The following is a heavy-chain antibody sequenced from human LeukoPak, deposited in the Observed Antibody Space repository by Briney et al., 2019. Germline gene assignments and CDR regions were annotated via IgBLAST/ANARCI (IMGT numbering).Heavy chain of an antibody. CDR1: GFTFSSYW. Sequence: GGSLRLSCAASGFTFSSYWMPWVRRAPGKGLVWVSHINGDGSSTSYADSVKGRFTISRDNAKNTLYLQMSSLRAEDTAVYYCARNHSYYGMDVWGQGTTVTVSS. V-gene: IGHV3-74*01. J-gene: IGHJ6*02. CDR2: INGDGSST. CDR3: ARNHSYYGMDV.